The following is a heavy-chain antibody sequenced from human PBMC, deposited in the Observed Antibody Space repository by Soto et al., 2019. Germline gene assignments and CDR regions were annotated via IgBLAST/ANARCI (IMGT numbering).Heavy chain of an antibody. D-gene: IGHD3-22*01. CDR3: ARAGYDSSGYYFYAMAV. CDR1: GFNFDIYW. Sequence: PGGSLRLSCAASGFNFDIYWMSWVRQAPGKGLEWVATIKGDASEKKYVGSVKGRFTMSRDNAKKSLYLQMDSLRAEDTAVYYCARAGYDSSGYYFYAMAVWGPGTRVIVSS. CDR2: IKGDASEK. V-gene: IGHV3-7*01. J-gene: IGHJ6*02.